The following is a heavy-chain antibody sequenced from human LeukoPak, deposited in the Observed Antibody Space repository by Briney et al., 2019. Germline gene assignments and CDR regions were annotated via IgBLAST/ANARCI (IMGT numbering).Heavy chain of an antibody. D-gene: IGHD6-19*01. CDR3: AKGIYSSGWSYFDY. CDR2: LSGSGITT. J-gene: IGHJ4*01. V-gene: IGHV3-23*01. CDR1: GFTFSNSA. Sequence: GWSLRLSCAASGFTFSNSAMSWVRQAPGKGLEWVSTLSGSGITTYYADSVKGRFTISRDNSKNTLYLQMNSLRAEDTAVYYCAKGIYSSGWSYFDYWGHGTLVTASS.